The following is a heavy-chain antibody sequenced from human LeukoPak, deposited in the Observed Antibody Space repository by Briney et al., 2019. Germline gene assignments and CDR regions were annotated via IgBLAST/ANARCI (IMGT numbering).Heavy chain of an antibody. V-gene: IGHV3-7*04. D-gene: IGHD1-26*01. J-gene: IGHJ4*02. CDR2: IKEDGSET. Sequence: GGSLRLSCVASAFAFSSNWMSWVRQAPGKGLEWVASIKEDGSETYYVDSVKGRFTISRDNAKNSLYLQMNSLRAEDTAVYYCARNLHPRYYLPDYWGQGTLVTVSS. CDR3: ARNLHPRYYLPDY. CDR1: AFAFSSNW.